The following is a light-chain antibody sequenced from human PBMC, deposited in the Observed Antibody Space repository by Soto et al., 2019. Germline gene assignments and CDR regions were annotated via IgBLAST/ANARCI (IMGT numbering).Light chain of an antibody. J-gene: IGKJ2*01. V-gene: IGKV1-39*01. Sequence: DIQMTQSPSSLSASVGDRVTITCRASQSISTYLNWYHQKPGKAPKLLISAASTLQSGVPSRFSGSGSGTDFTLTISSLQPEDFATYYCQQSYSIPYTFGQGTKLEIK. CDR1: QSISTY. CDR2: AAS. CDR3: QQSYSIPYT.